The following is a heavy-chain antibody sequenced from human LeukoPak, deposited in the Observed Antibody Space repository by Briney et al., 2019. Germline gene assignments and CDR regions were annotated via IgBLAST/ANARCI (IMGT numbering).Heavy chain of an antibody. D-gene: IGHD3-10*01. CDR3: ARALTYYYGSGSYKDYYYYYMDV. J-gene: IGHJ6*03. CDR1: GYTFTGYY. Sequence: ASVKVSCKASGYTFTGYYMHWVRQAPGQGLEWMGWINPNSGGTNYAQKFQGRVTMTRDTSISTAYMELSRLRSDDTAVYYCARALTYYYGSGSYKDYYYYYMDVWSKGTTVTVSS. V-gene: IGHV1-2*02. CDR2: INPNSGGT.